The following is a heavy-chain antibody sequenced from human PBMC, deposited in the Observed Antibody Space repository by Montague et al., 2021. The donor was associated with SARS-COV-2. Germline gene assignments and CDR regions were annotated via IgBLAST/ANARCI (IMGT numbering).Heavy chain of an antibody. Sequence: SETLSLTCTVSGGSISSSSYYWGWIRQPPGKGLEWFGSIYYSGSTXYNPSLKSRVTISVDTSKNQFSLKLSSVTAADTAVYYCAADYGERDWFDPWSQGTLVTVSS. CDR2: IYYSGST. J-gene: IGHJ5*02. CDR3: AADYGERDWFDP. V-gene: IGHV4-39*01. D-gene: IGHD4-17*01. CDR1: GGSISSSSYY.